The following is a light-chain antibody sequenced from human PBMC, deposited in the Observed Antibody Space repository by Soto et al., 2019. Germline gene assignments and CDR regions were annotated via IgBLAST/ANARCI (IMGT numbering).Light chain of an antibody. J-gene: IGLJ3*02. Sequence: QSVLTQPPSASGTPGQRVTISCSGSSSNIGSNYVYWYQQLPGTAPKLLTYRNNQRPSGVPDRFSGSKSGTSASLAISGLRSEDEADYYCAAWDDSLSGTWVFGRGTKLTVL. CDR3: AAWDDSLSGTWV. V-gene: IGLV1-47*01. CDR2: RNN. CDR1: SSNIGSNY.